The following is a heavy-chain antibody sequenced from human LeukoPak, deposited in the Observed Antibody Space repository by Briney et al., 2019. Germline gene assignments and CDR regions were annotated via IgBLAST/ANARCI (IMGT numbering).Heavy chain of an antibody. J-gene: IGHJ4*02. D-gene: IGHD5-24*01. Sequence: GGSLRLSCAASGFTVSSNYMSWVRQAPGKGLEWVSVIYSGGSTYYADSVKGRFTISRDNSKNTLYLQMNSLRAEDTAVYYCARSPKDGYSVLHFDYWGQGTLVTVSS. CDR1: GFTVSSNY. CDR2: IYSGGST. V-gene: IGHV3-53*01. CDR3: ARSPKDGYSVLHFDY.